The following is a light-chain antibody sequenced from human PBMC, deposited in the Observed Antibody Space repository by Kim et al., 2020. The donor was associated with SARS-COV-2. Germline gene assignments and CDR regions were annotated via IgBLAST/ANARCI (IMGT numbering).Light chain of an antibody. J-gene: IGLJ1*01. CDR3: CSYASSNVYV. CDR2: DVS. CDR1: SSDVGTSDF. V-gene: IGLV2-11*01. Sequence: QSALTQPRSVSGSPGQSVTISCSGTSSDVGTSDFVSWYQHHPGKAPKVIIYDVSERPSGVPDRFSGSKSGNTASLTVSGLQAEDEADYYCCSYASSNVYVFGSGTKVTVL.